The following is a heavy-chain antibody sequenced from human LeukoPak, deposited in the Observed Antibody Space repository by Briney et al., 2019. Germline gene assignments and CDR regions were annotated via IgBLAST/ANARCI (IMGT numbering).Heavy chain of an antibody. CDR1: GFTFSSYA. J-gene: IGHJ4*02. V-gene: IGHV3-23*01. CDR3: AKGDYYYDSSGYYPTLSGY. Sequence: GGSLRLSCAASGFTFSSYAMSWVRQAPGKGLEWVSAISGSGGSTYYADSVKGRFTISRDNSKNTLYLQMNSLRAEDTAVYSCAKGDYYYDSSGYYPTLSGYCGQGTLGTVSS. D-gene: IGHD3-22*01. CDR2: ISGSGGST.